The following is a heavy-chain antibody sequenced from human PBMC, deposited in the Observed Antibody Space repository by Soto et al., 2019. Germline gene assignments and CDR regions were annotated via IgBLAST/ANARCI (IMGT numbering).Heavy chain of an antibody. CDR1: GDTFSSYA. J-gene: IGHJ6*02. D-gene: IGHD3-10*01. V-gene: IGHV1-69*13. Sequence: SVKVSCKASGDTFSSYAISWVRQAPGQGLEWMGGIIPIFGTANYAQKFQGRVTITADESTSTAYMELSSLISEDTAVYYCARGGKGRDGYNGFHYYYYGMDVWGQGTTVTVSS. CDR2: IIPIFGTA. CDR3: ARGGKGRDGYNGFHYYYYGMDV.